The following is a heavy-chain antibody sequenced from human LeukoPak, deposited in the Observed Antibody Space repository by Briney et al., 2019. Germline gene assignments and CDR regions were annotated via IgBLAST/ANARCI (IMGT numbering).Heavy chain of an antibody. CDR2: ISHSGIT. V-gene: IGHV4-38-2*02. D-gene: IGHD2-15*01. J-gene: IGHJ4*02. Sequence: KASETPSLTCTVSGDSVTNTNFWGWIRQPPGKGLEWIGSISHSGITYYNPSLKSRLTISVDTSKSQFSLKLSSVTAAATAVYYCARLDVVVVVAATGGYYSDYWGQGTPVTVSS. CDR1: GDSVTNTNF. CDR3: ARLDVVVVVAATGGYYSDY.